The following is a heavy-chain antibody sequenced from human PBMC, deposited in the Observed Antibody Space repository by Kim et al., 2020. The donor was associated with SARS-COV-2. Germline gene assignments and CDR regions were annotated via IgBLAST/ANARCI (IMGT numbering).Heavy chain of an antibody. D-gene: IGHD5-18*01. V-gene: IGHV3-21*01. CDR3: AKHLYSYGFDY. CDR2: I. J-gene: IGHJ4*02. Sequence: IFYADSVKGRFTISRDNARNSLYLQMNSLRAEDTAVYYCAKHLYSYGFDYWGQGILVTVSS.